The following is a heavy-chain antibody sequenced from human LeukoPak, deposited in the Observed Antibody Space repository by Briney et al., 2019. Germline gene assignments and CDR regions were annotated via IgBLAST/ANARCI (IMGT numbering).Heavy chain of an antibody. CDR1: GYTFTGYY. CDR3: ARVRFSSGWYIAFDI. V-gene: IGHV1-46*04. Sequence: ASVKVSCKASGYTFTGYYMHWVRQAPGQGLEWMGIINPSGGSTTYAQKLQGRVTMTRDTSTTTVYMELSSLRSEDTAVYYCARVRFSSGWYIAFDIWGQGTMVTVSS. CDR2: INPSGGST. J-gene: IGHJ3*02. D-gene: IGHD6-19*01.